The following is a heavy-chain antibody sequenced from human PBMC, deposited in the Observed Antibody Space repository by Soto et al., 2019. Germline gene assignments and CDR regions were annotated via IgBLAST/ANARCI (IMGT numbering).Heavy chain of an antibody. CDR1: GGSISSSSYY. V-gene: IGHV4-39*01. D-gene: IGHD5-12*01. Sequence: SSEILSLTCTVSGGSISSSSYYWGWIRQPPGKGLEWIGIIYYSGSTYYNPSLKSRVTISVDTSKNQFSLKLSSVTAADTAVYYCARRGGVATNAFDIWGQGTMVTVSS. CDR2: IYYSGST. J-gene: IGHJ3*02. CDR3: ARRGGVATNAFDI.